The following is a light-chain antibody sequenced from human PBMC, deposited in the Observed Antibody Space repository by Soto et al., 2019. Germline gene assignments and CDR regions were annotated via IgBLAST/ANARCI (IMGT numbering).Light chain of an antibody. CDR3: ISDTYTPALV. CDR2: DVA. V-gene: IGLV2-14*03. J-gene: IGLJ1*01. Sequence: QSVLTQPASVSDSPGQSITISCTGTSSDVGGSNFVSWYQQHPGKPPKLIIYDVANRPSGVSNRFSGSKSGSTASLIISRLQTEDEANYSCISDTYTPALVFGTGTKVNV. CDR1: SSDVGGSNF.